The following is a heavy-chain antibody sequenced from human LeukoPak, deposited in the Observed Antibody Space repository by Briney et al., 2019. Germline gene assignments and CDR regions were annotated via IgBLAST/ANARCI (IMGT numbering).Heavy chain of an antibody. CDR2: IYYSGST. CDR3: ARVYGSGYDFRGAFDI. Sequence: SETLSLTCTVSGGSISTYYWTWIRQPPGKGLEWIGYIYYSGSTNYNPSLKSRVTISVDTSKNQFSLKLSSVAAADTAVYYCARVYGSGYDFRGAFDIWGQGTMVTVSS. D-gene: IGHD5-12*01. CDR1: GGSISTYY. J-gene: IGHJ3*02. V-gene: IGHV4-59*01.